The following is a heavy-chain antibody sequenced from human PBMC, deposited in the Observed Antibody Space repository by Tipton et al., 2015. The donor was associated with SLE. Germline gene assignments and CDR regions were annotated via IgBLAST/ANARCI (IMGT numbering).Heavy chain of an antibody. Sequence: RSLRLSCAASGFTFDDYAMHWVRQAPGKGLEWVSFITGSGDTKYYADSVKGRFSVSRDNAKSSLYLEMNRLRVEDTATYYCARDTVRFLTFDYWGQGTLVIVSS. CDR2: ITGSGDTK. D-gene: IGHD2-21*01. CDR3: ARDTVRFLTFDY. J-gene: IGHJ4*02. V-gene: IGHV3-9*01. CDR1: GFTFDDYA.